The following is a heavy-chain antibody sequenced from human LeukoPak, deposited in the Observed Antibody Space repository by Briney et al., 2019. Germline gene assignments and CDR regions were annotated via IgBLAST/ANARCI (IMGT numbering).Heavy chain of an antibody. V-gene: IGHV4-59*12. Sequence: KPSETLSLTCTVSGGSISSYYWSWIRQPPGKGLEWIGYIYYSGSTNYNPSLKSRVTISVDTSKNQFSLKLSSVTAADTAVYYCARDTAMADRYFDYWGQGTLVTVSS. CDR1: GGSISSYY. CDR2: IYYSGST. J-gene: IGHJ4*02. D-gene: IGHD5-18*01. CDR3: ARDTAMADRYFDY.